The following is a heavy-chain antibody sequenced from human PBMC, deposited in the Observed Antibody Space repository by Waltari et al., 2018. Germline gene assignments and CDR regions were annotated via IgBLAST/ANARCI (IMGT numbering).Heavy chain of an antibody. CDR2: TIHILDTA. CDR1: GGTFSSYA. J-gene: IGHJ4*02. CDR3: ARERGGVVAATELDY. V-gene: IGHV1-69*13. Sequence: QVQLVQSGAEVKKPGSSVKVSCKASGGTFSSYAISWVRQAPGQGLEWMGRTIHILDTANSAQRFKGRFTITAEKATSTAYMELSSLGSEDTAVYYCARERGGVVAATELDYWGQGTLVTVSS. D-gene: IGHD2-15*01.